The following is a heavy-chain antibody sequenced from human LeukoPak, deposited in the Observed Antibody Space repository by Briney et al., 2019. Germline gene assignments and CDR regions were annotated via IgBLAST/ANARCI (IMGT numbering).Heavy chain of an antibody. D-gene: IGHD2-21*02. J-gene: IGHJ6*02. CDR3: ARDSVGTTTSQYGMDV. Sequence: GGSLRLSCAASGFIVSTNYMTWVRQAAGRGLEWVSLINAGDATYYADSVKGRFTISRDNSKNTVHLQMDSLRADDTAVYYCARDSVGTTTSQYGMDVWGQGTTVIVSS. CDR1: GFIVSTNY. CDR2: INAGDAT. V-gene: IGHV3-66*01.